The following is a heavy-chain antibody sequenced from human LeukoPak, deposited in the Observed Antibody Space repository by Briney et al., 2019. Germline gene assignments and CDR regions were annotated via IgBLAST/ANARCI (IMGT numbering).Heavy chain of an antibody. Sequence: GGSLRLSCAASGFTFSSYSMSWVRQAPGKGLEWVSAISGSGGNTYYADSVKGRFTISRDNSKNTLYLQTNSLRAEDTAVYYCAKDQAHAGNYWGQGTLVTVSS. D-gene: IGHD1-26*01. V-gene: IGHV3-23*01. CDR2: ISGSGGNT. CDR3: AKDQAHAGNY. CDR1: GFTFSSYS. J-gene: IGHJ4*02.